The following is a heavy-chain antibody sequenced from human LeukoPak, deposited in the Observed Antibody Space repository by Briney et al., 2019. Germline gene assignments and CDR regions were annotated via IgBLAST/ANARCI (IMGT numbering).Heavy chain of an antibody. J-gene: IGHJ4*02. V-gene: IGHV4-39*01. CDR1: GGSISSSNYY. Sequence: SETLSLTCTVSGGSISSSNYYWGWVRQPPGKGLEWIASFYYGGTTYYNPSLKSRVTISVGTSKNQFSLKLSSVTAADTAVYYCARHINVETYYRLSYFDYWGQGILVTVSS. D-gene: IGHD3-10*01. CDR3: ARHINVETYYRLSYFDY. CDR2: FYYGGTT.